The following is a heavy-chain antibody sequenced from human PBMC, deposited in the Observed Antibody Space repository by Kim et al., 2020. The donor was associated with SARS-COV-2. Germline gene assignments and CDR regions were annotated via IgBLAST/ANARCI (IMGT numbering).Heavy chain of an antibody. CDR3: ARSVDYYGSGSHIGGSDY. D-gene: IGHD3-10*01. V-gene: IGHV3-11*06. J-gene: IGHJ4*02. Sequence: KGRFTIARDNAKNSLYLQMNSLRAEDTAVYYCARSVDYYGSGSHIGGSDYWGQGTLVTVSS.